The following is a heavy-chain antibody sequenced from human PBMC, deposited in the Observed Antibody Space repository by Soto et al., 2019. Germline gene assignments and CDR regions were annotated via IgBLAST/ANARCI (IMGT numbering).Heavy chain of an antibody. CDR2: IYYSGST. J-gene: IGHJ4*02. Sequence: PSETLSLTCTVSGGSISSGGYYWSWIRQHPGKGLEWIGYIYYSGSTYYNPSLKSRVTISVDTSKNQFSLKLTSVTAADTAVYYCARRYGGNFDYWGQGTLVTVSS. CDR3: ARRYGGNFDY. V-gene: IGHV4-31*03. D-gene: IGHD1-26*01. CDR1: GGSISSGGYY.